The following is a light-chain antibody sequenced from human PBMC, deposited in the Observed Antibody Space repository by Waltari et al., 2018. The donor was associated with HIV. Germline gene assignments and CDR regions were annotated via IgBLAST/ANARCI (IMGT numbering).Light chain of an antibody. V-gene: IGLV2-8*01. CDR1: SSAAGGYNY. CDR2: EVS. CDR3: SSYAGTNSVV. Sequence: QSALTQPPSASGSPGQSVTIPCTGTSSAAGGYNYVSWYQQHPGKAPKVMIYEVSRRPSGVPDRFSGSKSGNTDSLTVSGLQADDEADYYCSSYAGTNSVVFGGGTKLTVL. J-gene: IGLJ2*01.